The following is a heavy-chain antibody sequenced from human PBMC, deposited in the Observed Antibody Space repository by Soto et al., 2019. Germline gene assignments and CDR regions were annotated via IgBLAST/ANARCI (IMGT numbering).Heavy chain of an antibody. V-gene: IGHV1-18*01. Sequence: QVQLVQSGAEVKKPGASVKVSCKASGYSFTSTGICWVRQAPGQGPEWMGWTSTFNGEAKYAQKLQGRVTMTTDTSTTTAYMELGSLTSDDTAVYYCARDLDGSGSYFTDYWGQGTLVTVAS. D-gene: IGHD3-10*01. CDR3: ARDLDGSGSYFTDY. J-gene: IGHJ4*02. CDR1: GYSFTSTG. CDR2: TSTFNGEA.